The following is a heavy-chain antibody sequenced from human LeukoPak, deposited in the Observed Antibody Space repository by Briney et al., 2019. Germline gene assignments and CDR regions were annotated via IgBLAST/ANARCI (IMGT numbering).Heavy chain of an antibody. V-gene: IGHV1-69-2*01. CDR2: VDPEDGET. D-gene: IGHD6-13*01. CDR3: ASRIAAAAFDY. CDR1: GYTFTDYY. Sequence: GASVKVSCKASGYTFTDYYMHWVQQAPGKGLEWMGRVDPEDGETIYAEKFQGRVTITADTSTDTAYMELSSLRSEDTAVYYCASRIAAAAFDYWGQGTLVTVSS. J-gene: IGHJ4*02.